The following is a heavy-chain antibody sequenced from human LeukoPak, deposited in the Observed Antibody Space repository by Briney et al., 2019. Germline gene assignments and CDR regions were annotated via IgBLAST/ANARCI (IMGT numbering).Heavy chain of an antibody. CDR3: AREGGYSHAFDY. V-gene: IGHV3-74*01. J-gene: IGHJ4*02. D-gene: IGHD3-22*01. CDR2: INSDGSST. CDR1: GFTFSSYW. Sequence: GGSLRLSCAASGFTFSSYWMYWVRQAPGKGLVWVSHINSDGSSTSHADSVKGRFTISRDNAKNTLYLQMNSLRAEDTAVYYCAREGGYSHAFDYWGQGTLVTVSS.